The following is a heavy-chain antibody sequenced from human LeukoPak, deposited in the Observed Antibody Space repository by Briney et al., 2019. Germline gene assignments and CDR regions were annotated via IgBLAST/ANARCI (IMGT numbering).Heavy chain of an antibody. Sequence: GGSLRLSCAASGFTFSSYWMHWVRQAPGKGLVWVSRINSDGSSTSYADSVKGRFTISRDNAKNTLYLQMNSLRAEDTAVYYCAKDMDSMITFGGVKGFDYWGQGTLVTVSS. D-gene: IGHD3-16*01. V-gene: IGHV3-74*01. CDR3: AKDMDSMITFGGVKGFDY. CDR2: INSDGSST. CDR1: GFTFSSYW. J-gene: IGHJ4*02.